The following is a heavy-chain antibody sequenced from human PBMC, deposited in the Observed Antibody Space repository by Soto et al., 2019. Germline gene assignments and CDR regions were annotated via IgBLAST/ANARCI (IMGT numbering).Heavy chain of an antibody. Sequence: TGGSLRLSCAASGFTFSSYSMNWVRQAPGKGLEWVSSISSSSSYIYYADSVKGRFTISRDNAKNSLYLQMNSLRAEDTAVYYCARDLRGIAAAGTVWGQGTLVTVSS. CDR2: ISSSSSYI. D-gene: IGHD6-13*01. CDR1: GFTFSSYS. V-gene: IGHV3-21*01. CDR3: ARDLRGIAAAGTV. J-gene: IGHJ4*02.